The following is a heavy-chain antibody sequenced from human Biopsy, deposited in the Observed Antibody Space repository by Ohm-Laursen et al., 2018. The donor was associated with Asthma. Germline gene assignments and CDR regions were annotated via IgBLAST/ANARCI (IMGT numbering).Heavy chain of an antibody. V-gene: IGHV1-69*04. Sequence: VSSVKVSCKASGGSFSNFAFSWVRQAPGHGLEWMGTILTKFDITSYAEKFQGRVTITADKSTSTTHMELSRLRSEDTAVYYCARSYDTDSYPVLVLDYWGQGTLVTVSS. CDR3: ARSYDTDSYPVLVLDY. D-gene: IGHD3-22*01. CDR2: ILTKFDIT. J-gene: IGHJ4*02. CDR1: GGSFSNFA.